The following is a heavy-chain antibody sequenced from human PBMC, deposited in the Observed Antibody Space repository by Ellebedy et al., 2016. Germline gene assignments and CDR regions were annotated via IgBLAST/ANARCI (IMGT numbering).Heavy chain of an antibody. CDR2: IKQDGSEK. CDR3: AKRWGGMDV. CDR1: GFTFSSYW. D-gene: IGHD4-23*01. V-gene: IGHV3-7*03. Sequence: GGSLRLXCAASGFTFSSYWMSWVRQAPGKGLEWVANIKQDGSEKYYVDSVKGRFTISRDNSKNTLYLQMNSLRAEDTAVYYCAKRWGGMDVWGQGTTVTVSS. J-gene: IGHJ6*02.